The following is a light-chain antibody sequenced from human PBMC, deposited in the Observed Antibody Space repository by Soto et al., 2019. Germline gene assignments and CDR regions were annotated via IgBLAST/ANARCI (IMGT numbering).Light chain of an antibody. Sequence: DIQMTQSPSSLSASVGDTVTITCRASQSVSNYLNWYQQKPGKAPKLLIYAASSLQSGVPSRFSASGSGTDFTLTISSLQPEDFATYYCQQSYSTPLTFGGGTKVEIK. CDR2: AAS. CDR3: QQSYSTPLT. J-gene: IGKJ4*01. CDR1: QSVSNY. V-gene: IGKV1-39*01.